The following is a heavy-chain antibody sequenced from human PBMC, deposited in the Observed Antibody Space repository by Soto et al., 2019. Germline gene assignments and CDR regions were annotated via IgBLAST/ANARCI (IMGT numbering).Heavy chain of an antibody. CDR2: INHSGST. V-gene: IGHV4-34*01. Sequence: QVQLQQWGAGLLKPSETLSLTCAVYGGSFSGYYWSWIRQPPGKGLEWIGEINHSGSTNYNPSLKSRVTISVDTSKNRFSLKLSSVTAADTAVYYCARGDIGYCSSTGCYFSWFDPWGQGTLVTVSS. CDR1: GGSFSGYY. J-gene: IGHJ5*02. CDR3: ARGDIGYCSSTGCYFSWFDP. D-gene: IGHD2-2*01.